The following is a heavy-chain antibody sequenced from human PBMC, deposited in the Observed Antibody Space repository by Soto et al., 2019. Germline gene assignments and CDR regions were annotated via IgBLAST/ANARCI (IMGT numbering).Heavy chain of an antibody. J-gene: IGHJ4*02. D-gene: IGHD3-10*01. CDR1: GFIFENHA. V-gene: IGHV3-9*01. CDR3: AKDASMVRAHYDY. CDR2: ITYNGGTI. Sequence: EVQLVESGGGLVQPGGSLRLYCAASGFIFENHAMHWVRQAPGKGLEWVSGITYNGGTIGYADSVKGRFTISRDNAKNSLYLQMKSLRPEDTAFYYCAKDASMVRAHYDYWGQGPLVTVSS.